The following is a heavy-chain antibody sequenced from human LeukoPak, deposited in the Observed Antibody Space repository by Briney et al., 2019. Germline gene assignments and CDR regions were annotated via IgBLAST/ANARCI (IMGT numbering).Heavy chain of an antibody. CDR3: ARDTTGSSLDY. V-gene: IGHV4-61*02. Sequence: SQTLSLTCSVSGGSISSGSYYWSWIRQPAGRGLEWIGRIYTSGSTNYNPSLKSRVTISVDTSKNQFSLKLSSVTAADTAVYYCARDTTGSSLDYWGQGTLVTFSS. CDR1: GGSISSGSYY. CDR2: IYTSGST. D-gene: IGHD1-26*01. J-gene: IGHJ4*02.